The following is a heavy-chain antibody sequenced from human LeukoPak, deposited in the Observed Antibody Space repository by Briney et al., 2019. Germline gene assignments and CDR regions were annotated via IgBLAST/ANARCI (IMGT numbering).Heavy chain of an antibody. J-gene: IGHJ4*02. CDR2: INPNSGGT. Sequence: GASVKVSCKASGYTFTGYYMHWVRQAPGQGLEWMGWINPNSGGTNYAQKFQGRVTMTRDTSISTAYMELSRLRSDDTAVYYCAREDTPMVNPFDYWGQGTLVTVSS. CDR3: AREDTPMVNPFDY. D-gene: IGHD5-18*01. V-gene: IGHV1-2*02. CDR1: GYTFTGYY.